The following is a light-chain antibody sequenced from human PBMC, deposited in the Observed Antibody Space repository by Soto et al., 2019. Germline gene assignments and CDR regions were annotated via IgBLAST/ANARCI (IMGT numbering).Light chain of an antibody. Sequence: QAVLTQPASVSGSPGQSITISCTGTSSDVGGYNYVSWYQQHPGKAPKLMIYDVSNRPSGVSNRFSGSKSVNTASLTISGLQAEDEADYYCSSYTSSSTLQFGGGTKVTVL. CDR1: SSDVGGYNY. V-gene: IGLV2-14*01. J-gene: IGLJ2*01. CDR2: DVS. CDR3: SSYTSSSTLQ.